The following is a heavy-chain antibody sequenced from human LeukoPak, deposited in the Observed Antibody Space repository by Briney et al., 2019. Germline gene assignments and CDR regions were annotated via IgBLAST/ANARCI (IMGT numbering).Heavy chain of an antibody. Sequence: GGSLRLSCTASGLTFSTSGFNWVRQAPGKGLEWVASIGPTGSDRYHADSIKGRFTISRDNANNFLYLQMNSLRAEDTAVYYCATETNGRHYDYWGQETLLTVSS. CDR3: ATETNGRHYDY. D-gene: IGHD1-14*01. J-gene: IGHJ4*02. CDR1: GLTFSTSG. V-gene: IGHV3-21*06. CDR2: IGPTGSDR.